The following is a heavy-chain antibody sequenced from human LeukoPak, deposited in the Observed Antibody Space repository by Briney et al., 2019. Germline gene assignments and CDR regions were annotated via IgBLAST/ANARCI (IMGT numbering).Heavy chain of an antibody. J-gene: IGHJ4*02. Sequence: GRSLRLSCAASGFTFSSYAMHWVRQAPGKGLEWVAVISYDGSNKYYADSVKGRFTISRDNSKNTLYLQMNSLRAEDTAVYYCARDPPSPSDSWPYSLDYWGQGTLVTVSS. CDR3: ARDPPSPSDSWPYSLDY. CDR2: ISYDGSNK. CDR1: GFTFSSYA. V-gene: IGHV3-30*01. D-gene: IGHD6-13*01.